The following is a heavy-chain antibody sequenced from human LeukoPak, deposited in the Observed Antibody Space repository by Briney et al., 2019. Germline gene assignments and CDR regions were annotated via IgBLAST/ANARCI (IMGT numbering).Heavy chain of an antibody. CDR2: IYPGDSDT. D-gene: IGHD4-17*01. Sequence: GESLKISCKGSGYSFTSYWIGWVRQMPGKGLEWMGIIYPGDSDTRYSPSLQGQVTISADKSISTAYLQWSSLKASDTAMYYCARSHAYGDYVLIDAFDIWGQGTMVTVSS. J-gene: IGHJ3*02. V-gene: IGHV5-51*01. CDR3: ARSHAYGDYVLIDAFDI. CDR1: GYSFTSYW.